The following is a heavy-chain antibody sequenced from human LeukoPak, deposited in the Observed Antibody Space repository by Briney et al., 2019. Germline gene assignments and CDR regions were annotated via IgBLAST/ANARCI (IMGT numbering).Heavy chain of an antibody. CDR1: GFTFSGSA. D-gene: IGHD6-19*01. J-gene: IGHJ4*02. CDR2: IRSKANSYAT. Sequence: GGSLRLSCAASGFTFSGSAMHWVRQASGKGLEWVGRIRSKANSYATAYAASVKGRFTISRDDSKNTAYLQMNSLKTEDTAVYYCTRSISPGYSSGWYFGESDYWGQGTLVTVSS. CDR3: TRSISPGYSSGWYFGESDY. V-gene: IGHV3-73*01.